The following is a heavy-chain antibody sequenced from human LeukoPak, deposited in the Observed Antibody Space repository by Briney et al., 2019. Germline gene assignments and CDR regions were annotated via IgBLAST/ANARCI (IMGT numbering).Heavy chain of an antibody. CDR1: GGSISSYY. D-gene: IGHD6-6*01. CDR2: IYYSGFT. Sequence: SETLSLTCTVSGGSISSYYWSWIRQPPGKGMEDIGHIYYSGFTNYNPSLKSRVTMSVDTSKNQFSLKLSSVTAADTAVYYCARYGSSSLRTGYYYYMDVWGKGTTVTVSS. V-gene: IGHV4-59*01. CDR3: ARYGSSSLRTGYYYYMDV. J-gene: IGHJ6*03.